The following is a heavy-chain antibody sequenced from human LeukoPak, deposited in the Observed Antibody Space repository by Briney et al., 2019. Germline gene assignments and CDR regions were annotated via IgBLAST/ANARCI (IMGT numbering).Heavy chain of an antibody. Sequence: GGSLRLSCAASGFTVSSNYMSWVRQAPGKGLEWVSVIYSGGSTYYADSVKGRFTISRDNSKNTLYLQMNSLRAEDTAVYYCARDTRYSSGWIDAFDIWGQGTTVTVSS. V-gene: IGHV3-66*02. D-gene: IGHD6-19*01. CDR3: ARDTRYSSGWIDAFDI. CDR1: GFTVSSNY. J-gene: IGHJ3*02. CDR2: IYSGGST.